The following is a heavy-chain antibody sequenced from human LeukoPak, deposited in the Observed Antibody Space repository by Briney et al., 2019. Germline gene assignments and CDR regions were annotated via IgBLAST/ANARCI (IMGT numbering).Heavy chain of an antibody. D-gene: IGHD4-17*01. J-gene: IGHJ3*02. CDR2: INPNSGGT. Sequence: ASVKVSCKASGYTFTDYYMHWVRQAPGQGLEWMGWINPNSGGTNSAQKFQGRVTMTRDTSISTAYMELSRLRSDDTAVYYCAREAFTTVTSATDAFDIRGQGTMVTVSS. V-gene: IGHV1-2*02. CDR3: AREAFTTVTSATDAFDI. CDR1: GYTFTDYY.